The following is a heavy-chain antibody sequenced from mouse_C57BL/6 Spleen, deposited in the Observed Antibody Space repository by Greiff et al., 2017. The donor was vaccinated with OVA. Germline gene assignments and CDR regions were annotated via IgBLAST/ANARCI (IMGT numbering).Heavy chain of an antibody. V-gene: IGHV1-55*01. CDR3: AEGGDYDGSDY. J-gene: IGHJ2*01. Sequence: VKLQQPGAELVKPGASVKMSCKASGYTFTSYWITWVKQRPGQGLEWIGDIYPGSGSTNYNEKFKSKATLTVDTSSSTAYMQLSSLTSEDSAVDYCAEGGDYDGSDYWGQGTTLTVSS. CDR2: IYPGSGST. D-gene: IGHD1-2*01. CDR1: GYTFTSYW.